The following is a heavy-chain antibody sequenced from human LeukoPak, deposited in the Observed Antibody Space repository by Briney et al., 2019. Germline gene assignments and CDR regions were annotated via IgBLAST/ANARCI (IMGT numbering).Heavy chain of an antibody. CDR3: ARVPRGMATNGEFDY. Sequence: ASVKVSCKASGYTFTIYYMHWVRQAPGQGLEWMGIINPSGGSTSYAQKFQGRVTMTRDTSTSTVYMELSSLRSEDTAVYYCARVPRGMATNGEFDYWGQGTLVTVSS. CDR2: INPSGGST. D-gene: IGHD5-24*01. V-gene: IGHV1-46*01. J-gene: IGHJ4*02. CDR1: GYTFTIYY.